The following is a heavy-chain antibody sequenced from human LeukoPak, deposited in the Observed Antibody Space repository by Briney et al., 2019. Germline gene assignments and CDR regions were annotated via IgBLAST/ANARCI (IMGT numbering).Heavy chain of an antibody. CDR2: IYTSGSI. CDR1: GGSISSGSDY. J-gene: IGHJ6*02. V-gene: IGHV4-61*02. Sequence: PSETLSLTCTVSGGSISSGSDYWSWIRQPAGKGLEWIGRIYTSGSINYNPSLKSRVTISVDTSKSQFSLKLSSVTAADTAVYYCARDHTVVTPIDYYYYGMDVWGQGTTVTVSS. CDR3: ARDHTVVTPIDYYYYGMDV. D-gene: IGHD4-23*01.